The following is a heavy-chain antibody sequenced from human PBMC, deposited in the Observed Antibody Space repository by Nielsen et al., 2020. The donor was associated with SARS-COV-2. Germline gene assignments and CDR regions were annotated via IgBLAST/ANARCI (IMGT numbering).Heavy chain of an antibody. CDR3: ARAGWRGGSYLLFSALDV. Sequence: SVKVSCKASGGTFSSYAISWVRQAPGQGLEWMGGIIPIFGTANYAQKFQGRVMITADESTSTAYMELSSLRSEDTAVYYCARAGWRGGSYLLFSALDVWGQGTTVTVSS. J-gene: IGHJ6*02. V-gene: IGHV1-69*13. CDR2: IIPIFGTA. CDR1: GGTFSSYA. D-gene: IGHD3-16*02.